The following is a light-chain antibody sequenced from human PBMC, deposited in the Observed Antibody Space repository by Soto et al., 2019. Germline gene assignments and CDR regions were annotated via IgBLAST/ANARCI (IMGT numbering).Light chain of an antibody. CDR3: QHYKTWPLS. V-gene: IGKV3-15*01. CDR2: DAS. CDR1: QGVGST. Sequence: ELVLTQSPATLSVSPGERATLSCRASQGVGSTLAWYQQAPGHAPRLLIYDASTRATGIPARFSGDGSGTEFTLTISSLQSDDIAVYYCQHYKTWPLSCGGGTRVEI. J-gene: IGKJ4*01.